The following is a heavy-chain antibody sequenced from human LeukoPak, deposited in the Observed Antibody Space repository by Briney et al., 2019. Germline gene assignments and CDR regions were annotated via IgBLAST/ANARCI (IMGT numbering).Heavy chain of an antibody. CDR3: AKDLAGGTVTTGY. CDR2: ISGSGGST. V-gene: IGHV3-23*01. CDR1: GFTFSGFA. D-gene: IGHD4-11*01. J-gene: IGHJ4*02. Sequence: GGSLRLSCAASGFTFSGFAMSWVRRTPGKGLEWVSAISGSGGSTYYADSVKGRFTISRDNSKNTLYLQMNSLRAEDTAVYYCAKDLAGGTVTTGYWGQGTLVTVSS.